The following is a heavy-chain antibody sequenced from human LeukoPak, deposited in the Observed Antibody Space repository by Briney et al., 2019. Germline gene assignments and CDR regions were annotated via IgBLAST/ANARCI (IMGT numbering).Heavy chain of an antibody. Sequence: PSETLSLTCTVSGVSISSSYWSWVRQPPGKGLEWVGYIYYGGDSNYNPSLKSRATISVDTSKSQFSLKVSSVTAADTAIYYCARHTYARPFDSWGQGTPVTVSS. V-gene: IGHV4-59*08. CDR3: ARHTYARPFDS. CDR1: GVSISSSY. D-gene: IGHD6-6*01. CDR2: IYYGGDS. J-gene: IGHJ4*02.